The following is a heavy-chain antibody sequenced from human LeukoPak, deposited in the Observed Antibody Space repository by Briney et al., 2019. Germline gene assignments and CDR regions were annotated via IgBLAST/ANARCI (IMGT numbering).Heavy chain of an antibody. Sequence: GGPLRLSCAASGFTFSSYAMHWVRQAPGKGLEWVAVISYDGSNKYYADSVKGRFTISRDNSKNTLYLQMNSLRAEDTAVYYCARDRANYFDYWGQGTLVTVSS. J-gene: IGHJ4*02. CDR2: ISYDGSNK. V-gene: IGHV3-30*04. CDR3: ARDRANYFDY. CDR1: GFTFSSYA.